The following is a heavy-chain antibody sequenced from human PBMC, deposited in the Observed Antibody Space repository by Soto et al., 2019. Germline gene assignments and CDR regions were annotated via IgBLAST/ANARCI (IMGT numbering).Heavy chain of an antibody. Sequence: TSETLSLTCTVSGGSVSSGSYYWSWIRQPPGKGLEWIGYIHYSGSTNYNPSLKSRVAISVDTAKNQFSLRLSSLTAADTAVYYCARGDDYGVKSAFHIWGPGTMLTV. V-gene: IGHV4-61*01. CDR2: IHYSGST. CDR1: GGSVSSGSYY. D-gene: IGHD4-17*01. J-gene: IGHJ3*02. CDR3: ARGDDYGVKSAFHI.